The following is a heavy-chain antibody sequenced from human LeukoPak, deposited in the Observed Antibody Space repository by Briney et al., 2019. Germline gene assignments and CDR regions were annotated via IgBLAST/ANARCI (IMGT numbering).Heavy chain of an antibody. Sequence: ASVKVSCKASGYTFTGYYMHWVGQAPGQRLEWTGWINPNSGGTNYAQKFQGRVTMTRDTSISTAYMELSRLRSDDTAVYYCARRLWFGELSWFDPWGQGTLVTVSS. CDR3: ARRLWFGELSWFDP. J-gene: IGHJ5*02. V-gene: IGHV1-2*02. D-gene: IGHD3-10*01. CDR2: INPNSGGT. CDR1: GYTFTGYY.